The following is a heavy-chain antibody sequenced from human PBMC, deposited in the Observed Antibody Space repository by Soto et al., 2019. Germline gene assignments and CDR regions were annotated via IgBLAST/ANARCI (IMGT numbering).Heavy chain of an antibody. CDR1: RFTFGGYW. V-gene: IGHV3-7*01. CDR2: IKIEDSAP. Sequence: LRLSCAASRFTFGGYWMSWFRQSPGKGLDWWATIKIEDSAPDYVASVMGRFTMSRDNAKNSLYLQMDSLRAEDTAVYYCASDSGYGSGASVNHYLDYGGHVTLVTFSS. CDR3: ASDSGYGSGASVNHYLDY. J-gene: IGHJ4*01. D-gene: IGHD3-10*01.